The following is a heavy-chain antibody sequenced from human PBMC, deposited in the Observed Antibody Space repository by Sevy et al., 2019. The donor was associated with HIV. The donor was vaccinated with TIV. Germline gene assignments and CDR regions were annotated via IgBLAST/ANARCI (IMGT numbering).Heavy chain of an antibody. V-gene: IGHV3-23*01. D-gene: IGHD3-3*01. CDR3: AKGTHYDFWSGPDY. J-gene: IGHJ4*02. Sequence: GGSLRLSCAASGFTFSSYAMSWVRQAPGKGLEWVSAIRGSGGSTYYADSVKGRFTISRDNSKNTLYLQMNSLRAEDTAVYYCAKGTHYDFWSGPDYWGQGTLVTVYS. CDR2: IRGSGGST. CDR1: GFTFSSYA.